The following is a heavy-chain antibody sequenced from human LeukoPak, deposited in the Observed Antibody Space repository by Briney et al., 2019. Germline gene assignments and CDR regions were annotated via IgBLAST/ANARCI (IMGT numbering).Heavy chain of an antibody. CDR2: MYSSGST. CDR3: ARGYSGSFSFDY. J-gene: IGHJ4*02. Sequence: PSQTLSLTCTVSGGSISSGSYYWSWIRQPARKGLEWIGRMYSSGSTNYNPSLKSRVTISVDTSKNQFSLKLSSVTAADTAVYYCARGYSGSFSFDYWGQGTLVTVSS. D-gene: IGHD1-26*01. CDR1: GGSISSGSYY. V-gene: IGHV4-61*02.